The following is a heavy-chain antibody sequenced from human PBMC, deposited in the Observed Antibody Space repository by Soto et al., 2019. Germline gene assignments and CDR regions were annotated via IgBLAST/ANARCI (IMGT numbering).Heavy chain of an antibody. CDR1: GFTFSEYW. Sequence: VQVDESGGGLVQPGGFLRLSFAASGFTFSEYWMHWVRQAPGKGLLWVSRLKGVASSTNYADSVKGRFTISRDNAKHTAYLEINSLKAEDTAVDYCARGARGYYYMDVWGKGTTVTVSS. J-gene: IGHJ6*03. CDR2: LKGVASST. V-gene: IGHV3-74*01. D-gene: IGHD3-3*01. CDR3: ARGARGYYYMDV.